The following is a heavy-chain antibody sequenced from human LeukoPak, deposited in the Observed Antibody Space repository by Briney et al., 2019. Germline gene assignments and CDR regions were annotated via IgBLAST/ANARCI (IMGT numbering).Heavy chain of an antibody. CDR3: ARTYDSSGYYMNWFDP. CDR1: GGSISSSSYY. V-gene: IGHV4-39*01. J-gene: IGHJ5*02. D-gene: IGHD3-22*01. Sequence: SETLSLTCTVSGGSISSSSYYWGWIRQPPGKGLEWLGSIYYSGSTYYNPSLKSRVTISVDTSKNQFSLKLSSVTAADTAVYYCARTYDSSGYYMNWFDPWGQGTLVTVSS. CDR2: IYYSGST.